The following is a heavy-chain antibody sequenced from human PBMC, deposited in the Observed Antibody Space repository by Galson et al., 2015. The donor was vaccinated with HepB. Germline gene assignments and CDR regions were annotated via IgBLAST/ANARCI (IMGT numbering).Heavy chain of an antibody. CDR2: ISYDGSNK. V-gene: IGHV3-30*18. Sequence: SLRLSCAASGFTFSSYGMHWVRQAPGKGLEWVAVISYDGSNKYYADSVKGRFTISRDNSKNTLYLQMNSLRAVDTAVYYCAKGSGAFDIWGQGTMVTVSS. D-gene: IGHD3-3*01. CDR3: AKGSGAFDI. CDR1: GFTFSSYG. J-gene: IGHJ3*02.